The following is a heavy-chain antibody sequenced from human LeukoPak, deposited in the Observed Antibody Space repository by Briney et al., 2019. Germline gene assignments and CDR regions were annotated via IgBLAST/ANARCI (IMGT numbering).Heavy chain of an antibody. V-gene: IGHV3-53*01. D-gene: IGHD1-14*01. CDR1: GFTVITND. CDR2: LYSDGNT. CDR3: ARGVEPLAANTLAY. J-gene: IGHJ4*02. Sequence: GGSLRLSCAASGFTVITNDMTWVRQAPGKGLEWVSVLYSDGNTKYADSVQGRFTISRDNSMNTLYLEMNSLSPDDTAVYYCARGVEPLAANTLAYWGQGTLVTASS.